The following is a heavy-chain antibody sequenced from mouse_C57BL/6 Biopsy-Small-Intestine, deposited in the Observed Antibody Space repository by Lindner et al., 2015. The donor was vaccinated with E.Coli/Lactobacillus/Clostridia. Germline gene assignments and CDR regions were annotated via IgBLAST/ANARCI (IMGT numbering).Heavy chain of an antibody. CDR1: GYTFTSYG. CDR2: IYPRGGNT. CDR3: ARETTVVATKAMDY. D-gene: IGHD1-1*01. Sequence: VQLQESGAELARPGASVKLSCKASGYTFTSYGISWVKQRTGQGLEWIGEIYPRGGNTYYNEKFKGKATLTADKSSSTAYMELRSLTSEDSAVYFCARETTVVATKAMDYWGQGTSVTVSS. J-gene: IGHJ4*01. V-gene: IGHV1-81*01.